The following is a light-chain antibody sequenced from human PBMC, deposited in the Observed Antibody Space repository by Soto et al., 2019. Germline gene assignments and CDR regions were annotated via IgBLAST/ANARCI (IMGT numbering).Light chain of an antibody. CDR2: EAS. CDR1: QSVGNN. J-gene: IGKJ2*01. CDR3: QHYNFWPHS. V-gene: IGKV3D-15*01. Sequence: EIVLTQSPATLSLSPGERATLSCRASQSVGNNLAWYQQKPGQAPGLLIYEASTRATGIPATFSGSGSGTEFTLTISGLQSEDVSIYFCQHYNFWPHSFGQGTKVDIK.